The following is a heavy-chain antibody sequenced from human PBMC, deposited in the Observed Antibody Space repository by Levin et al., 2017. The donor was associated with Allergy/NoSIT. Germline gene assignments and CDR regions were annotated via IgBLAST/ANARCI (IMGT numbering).Heavy chain of an antibody. CDR2: INHSGST. CDR3: ARGRGWYAFDY. D-gene: IGHD6-19*01. V-gene: IGHV4-34*01. CDR1: CGSFSGSY. Sequence: SQTLSLTCAVYCGSFSGSYWSWIRQPPGKGLEWIGEINHSGSTNYNPSLKSRVTISLDTSKNQFSLKLSSVTAADTAVYYCARGRGWYAFDYWGQGTLVTVSS. J-gene: IGHJ4*02.